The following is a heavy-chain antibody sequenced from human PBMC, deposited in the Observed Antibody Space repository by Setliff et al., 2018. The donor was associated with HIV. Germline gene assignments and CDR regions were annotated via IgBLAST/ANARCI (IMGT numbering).Heavy chain of an antibody. CDR3: ARGAFIGYGWSYFGMDV. D-gene: IGHD3-22*01. J-gene: IGHJ6*02. V-gene: IGHV4-34*01. CDR2: INHSGRT. CDR1: GGSFSDYY. Sequence: SETLSLTCAVYGGSFSDYYWSWIRQPPGKGLEWIGEINHSGRTIQSPSLGSRVTISIDTSKNQFSLKLSSVTAADTAVYYCARGAFIGYGWSYFGMDVWGQGTTVTVSS.